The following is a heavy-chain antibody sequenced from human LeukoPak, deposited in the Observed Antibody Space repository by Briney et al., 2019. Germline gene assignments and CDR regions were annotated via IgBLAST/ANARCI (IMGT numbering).Heavy chain of an antibody. J-gene: IGHJ4*02. CDR2: IRYDGSNK. CDR3: ARVKGGIAAAGNYFDY. V-gene: IGHV3-30*02. D-gene: IGHD6-13*01. Sequence: GGSLRLSCAASGFTFSSYGMHWVRQAPGKGLEWVAFIRYDGSNKYYADSVKGRFTISRDNSKNTLHLQMNSLRTEDTAVYYCARVKGGIAAAGNYFDYWGQGTLVTVSS. CDR1: GFTFSSYG.